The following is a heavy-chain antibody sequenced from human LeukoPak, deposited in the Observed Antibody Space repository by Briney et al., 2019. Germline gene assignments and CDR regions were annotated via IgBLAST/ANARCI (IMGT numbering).Heavy chain of an antibody. Sequence: ASVKVSCKASGYTFTGYYMHWVRQAPGQGLEWMGWINPNSGGTNYAQKFQGRVTMTRDTSISTAYMELSRLRSDDTAVYYWAREIQLIAPLDNWGQEPWSPSPQ. V-gene: IGHV1-2*02. CDR2: INPNSGGT. CDR1: GYTFTGYY. J-gene: IGHJ4*02. CDR3: AREIQLIAPLDN. D-gene: IGHD5-18*01.